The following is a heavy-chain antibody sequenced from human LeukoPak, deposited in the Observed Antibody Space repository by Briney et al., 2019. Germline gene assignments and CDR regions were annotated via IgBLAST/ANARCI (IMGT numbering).Heavy chain of an antibody. CDR3: ARGGGGDGYNC. CDR2: IYYSGST. J-gene: IGHJ4*02. CDR1: GGSISSYY. D-gene: IGHD5-24*01. Sequence: KASETLSLTCTVSGGSISSYYWSWIRQPPGKGLEWIGYIYYSGSTNYNPSLKSRVTISVDTSKNQFSLKLSSVTAADTAVYYRARGGGGDGYNCWGQGTLVTVSS. V-gene: IGHV4-59*01.